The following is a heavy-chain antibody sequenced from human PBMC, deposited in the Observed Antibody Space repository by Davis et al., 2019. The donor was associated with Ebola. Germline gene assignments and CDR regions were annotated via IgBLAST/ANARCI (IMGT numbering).Heavy chain of an antibody. V-gene: IGHV1-8*01. D-gene: IGHD3-10*01. CDR1: GYTFTSYD. J-gene: IGHJ5*02. CDR2: MNPNSGNT. CDR3: ARVGSSSWFDP. Sequence: AASVKVSCKASGYTFTSYDINWVRQATGQGLEWMGWMNPNSGNTGYAQKFQGRVTMTRDTSISTAYMELSRLRSDDTAVYYCARVGSSSWFDPWGQGTLVTVSS.